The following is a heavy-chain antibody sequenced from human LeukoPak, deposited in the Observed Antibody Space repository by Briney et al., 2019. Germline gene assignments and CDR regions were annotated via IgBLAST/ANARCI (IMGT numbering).Heavy chain of an antibody. V-gene: IGHV1-8*01. Sequence: ASVKVSCKASGYTFTSCDINWVRQATGQGLEWMGWMNPNSGNTGYAQKFQGRVTMTRNTSISTAYMELSSLRSEDTAVYYCARAVSQLRFLEWLSREYYYGMDVWGQGTTVTVSS. D-gene: IGHD3-3*01. CDR2: MNPNSGNT. J-gene: IGHJ6*02. CDR3: ARAVSQLRFLEWLSREYYYGMDV. CDR1: GYTFTSCD.